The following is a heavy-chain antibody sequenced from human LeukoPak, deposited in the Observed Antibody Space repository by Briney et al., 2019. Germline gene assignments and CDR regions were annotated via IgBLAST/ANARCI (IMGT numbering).Heavy chain of an antibody. J-gene: IGHJ5*02. CDR1: GASISSYY. CDR3: ARNNGPVLEP. D-gene: IGHD1-14*01. V-gene: IGHV4-59*08. Sequence: SETLSLTCTVSGASISSYYWSWIRQPPGKGLEWIGYMYHSGNTNYNPSLKSRVTISVDTSKNQFSRNLSSVTAADTAVYYCARNNGPVLEPWGQGSLVTVSS. CDR2: MYHSGNT.